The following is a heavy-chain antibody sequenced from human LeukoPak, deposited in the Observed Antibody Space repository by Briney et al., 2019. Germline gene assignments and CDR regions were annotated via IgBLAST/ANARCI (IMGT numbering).Heavy chain of an antibody. J-gene: IGHJ6*03. CDR1: GYTFTSYY. Sequence: VASVKVSCKASGYTFTSYYMHWVRQAPGQGLEWMGIINPSGGSTIYAQKFQGRVTMTRHTSPSTVYMELSSLRSEDTAVYYCARDPHSSGWYYYYYMDVWGKGTTVTVSS. V-gene: IGHV1-46*01. D-gene: IGHD6-19*01. CDR2: INPSGGST. CDR3: ARDPHSSGWYYYYYMDV.